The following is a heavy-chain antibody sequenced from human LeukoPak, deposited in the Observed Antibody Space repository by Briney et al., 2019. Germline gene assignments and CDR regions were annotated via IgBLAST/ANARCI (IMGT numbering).Heavy chain of an antibody. Sequence: PSETLSLTCTVSGGSISSYYWSWIRQPPGKGLEWIGYIYYSGSTNYNPSLKSRVTISVDTSKNQFSLKLSSVTAADTAVYYCARDIAMGCFDYWGQGTLVTVSS. CDR3: ARDIAMGCFDY. CDR1: GGSISSYY. V-gene: IGHV4-59*01. D-gene: IGHD3-16*02. CDR2: IYYSGST. J-gene: IGHJ4*02.